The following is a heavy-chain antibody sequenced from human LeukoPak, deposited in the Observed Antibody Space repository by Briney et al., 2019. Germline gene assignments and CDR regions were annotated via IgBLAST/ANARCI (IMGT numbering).Heavy chain of an antibody. D-gene: IGHD2-2*01. V-gene: IGHV4-34*01. CDR3: ARASVEYQLLCDY. CDR1: GGSFSGYY. CDR2: INHSGST. Sequence: SETLSLTCAVYGGSFSGYYWSWIRQPPGKGLEWIGEINHSGSTNYNPSLKSRVTISVDTSKNQFSLQLNSVTPEDTAVYYCARASVEYQLLCDYWGQGTLVTVSS. J-gene: IGHJ4*02.